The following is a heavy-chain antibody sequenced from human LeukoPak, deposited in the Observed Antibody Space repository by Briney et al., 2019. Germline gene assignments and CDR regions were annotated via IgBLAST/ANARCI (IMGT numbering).Heavy chain of an antibody. Sequence: GESLKISCKGSGYLFTSCSSGWVRQMHGKGLEWLGIIFPVESATRYSPSFQAQFPISADKSISTAYLQWSRLKASDTAMYYCARLTVRGYYDSSGYPSDAFDIWGQGTMVTVSS. J-gene: IGHJ3*02. CDR1: GYLFTSCS. CDR3: ARLTVRGYYDSSGYPSDAFDI. V-gene: IGHV5-51*01. D-gene: IGHD3-22*01. CDR2: IFPVESAT.